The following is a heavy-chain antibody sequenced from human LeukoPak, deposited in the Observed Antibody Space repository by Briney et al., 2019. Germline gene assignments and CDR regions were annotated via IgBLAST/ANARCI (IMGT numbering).Heavy chain of an antibody. CDR3: AELGITMIGGV. Sequence: GGSLRLSCAASGFTFSSYWMSWVRQAPGKGLEWVANIKDDGSEKRDVDSVKGRFTISRDNAKNSLYLQTNSLRVEDTAVYYCAELGITMIGGVWGQGTLVTVSS. V-gene: IGHV3-7*01. D-gene: IGHD3-10*02. J-gene: IGHJ4*02. CDR2: IKDDGSEK. CDR1: GFTFSSYW.